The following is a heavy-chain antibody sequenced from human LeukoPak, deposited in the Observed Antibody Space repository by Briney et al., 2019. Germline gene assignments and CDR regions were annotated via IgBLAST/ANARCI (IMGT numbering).Heavy chain of an antibody. CDR1: GGSINSYY. CDR2: IYYSGSA. V-gene: IGHV4-59*01. J-gene: IGHJ4*02. D-gene: IGHD6-13*01. Sequence: SETLSLTCTVSGGSINSYYWSWIRQPPGKGLEWIGYIYYSGSANYNPSLKSRVTISVDTSKNQFSLKLSSVTAADTAVYYCARGSTAAPGDFDYWGQGTLVTVSS. CDR3: ARGSTAAPGDFDY.